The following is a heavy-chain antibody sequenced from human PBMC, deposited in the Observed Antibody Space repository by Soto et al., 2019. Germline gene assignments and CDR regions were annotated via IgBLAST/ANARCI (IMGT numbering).Heavy chain of an antibody. D-gene: IGHD1-1*01. CDR3: ARGNRMAYLQPNWFDP. CDR2: IIPIFGTA. V-gene: IGHV1-69*01. CDR1: GGTFSSYA. J-gene: IGHJ5*02. Sequence: QVQLVQSGAEVKKPGSSVKVSCKASGGTFSSYAISWVRQAPGQGLEWMGGIIPIFGTANYAQKFQGRVTITADESTSTAYMELGSLRSQDTAVQYCARGNRMAYLQPNWFDPWGQGTLVIVSS.